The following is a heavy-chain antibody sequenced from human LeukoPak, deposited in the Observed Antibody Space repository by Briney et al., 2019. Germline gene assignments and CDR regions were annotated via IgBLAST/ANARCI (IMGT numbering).Heavy chain of an antibody. CDR2: IYTSGST. J-gene: IGHJ6*03. Sequence: PSETLSLTCTVSGGSISSYYWSWIRQPAGKGLEWIGRIYTSGSTNYNPSLKSRVTMSVDTSKNQFSLKLSSVTAADTAVYYCARGKPGGTGTSSPNYYYYMDVWGKGTTVTVSS. CDR1: GGSISSYY. V-gene: IGHV4-4*07. CDR3: ARGKPGGTGTSSPNYYYYMDV. D-gene: IGHD1-1*01.